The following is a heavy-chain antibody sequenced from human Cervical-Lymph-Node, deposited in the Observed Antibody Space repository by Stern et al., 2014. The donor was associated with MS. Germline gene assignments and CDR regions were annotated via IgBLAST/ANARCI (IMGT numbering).Heavy chain of an antibody. CDR1: GYTFTSYG. D-gene: IGHD3-22*01. V-gene: IGHV1-18*04. Sequence: QVQLGQSGAEVKKPGASVKVSCKASGYTFTSYGITWVRQAPGQGLEWLGWISAYNGNTNYAQKLQGRVTMTTDTSTSTAYMELRSLRSDDTAVYYCAREAYDYDSSGYYSWGQGTLVTVSS. CDR3: AREAYDYDSSGYYS. J-gene: IGHJ4*02. CDR2: ISAYNGNT.